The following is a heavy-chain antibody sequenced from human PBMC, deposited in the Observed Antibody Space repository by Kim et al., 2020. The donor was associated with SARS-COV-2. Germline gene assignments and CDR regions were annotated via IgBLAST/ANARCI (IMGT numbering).Heavy chain of an antibody. CDR1: GFTFNNYA. Sequence: GGSLRLSCAASGFTFNNYAMSWVRQAPGKGLEWVAGIRGSGDRTKYADSVKGRFTISRDNSKNTLYLHMHRLRADDTALYYCARAFSVGGDGVEYFQHWGQGTLVTVSS. CDR3: ARAFSVGGDGVEYFQH. J-gene: IGHJ1*01. CDR2: IRGSGDRT. V-gene: IGHV3-23*01. D-gene: IGHD2-21*02.